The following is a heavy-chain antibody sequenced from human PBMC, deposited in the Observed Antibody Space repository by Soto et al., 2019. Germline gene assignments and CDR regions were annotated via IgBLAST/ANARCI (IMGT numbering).Heavy chain of an antibody. V-gene: IGHV6-1*01. J-gene: IGHJ6*01. D-gene: IGHD1-1*01. Sequence: SQTLSLTCAISGDSVSSNSAAWDWIRQSPSRGLEWLGRTYYRSKWHNDYAVSVKSRITINPDTSKNQFSLQLNSVTPEDTAVYYCAREGGERRDYYYYGMDVWGQGTTVTVSS. CDR3: AREGGERRDYYYYGMDV. CDR1: GDSVSSNSAA. CDR2: TYYRSKWHN.